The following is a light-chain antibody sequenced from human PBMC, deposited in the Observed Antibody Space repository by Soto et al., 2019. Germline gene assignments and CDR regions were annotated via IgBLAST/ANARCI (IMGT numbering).Light chain of an antibody. Sequence: QSALTQPASVSGSPGHSITISCTGTSNDIGTYRYVSWYQHHPGKVPKLLIFEVSERPSGVSHRFSGSKSGNTASLTISDIQADDEDDYFCASYILTDILVFGGGTKLTVL. CDR2: EVS. V-gene: IGLV2-14*01. J-gene: IGLJ3*02. CDR1: SNDIGTYRY. CDR3: ASYILTDILV.